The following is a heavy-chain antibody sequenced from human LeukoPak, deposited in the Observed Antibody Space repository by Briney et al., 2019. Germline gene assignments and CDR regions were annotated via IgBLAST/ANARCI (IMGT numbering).Heavy chain of an antibody. CDR3: ARDKQAAAGTES. Sequence: SETLSLTCTVSGASVSRYYWSWIRQPAGKGLEWIGRIYTSGSTNYNPSLKSRVTISVDTSKNQFSLKLSSVTAADTAVYYCARDKQAAAGTESWGQGTLVTVSS. V-gene: IGHV4-4*07. J-gene: IGHJ4*02. D-gene: IGHD6-13*01. CDR2: IYTSGST. CDR1: GASVSRYY.